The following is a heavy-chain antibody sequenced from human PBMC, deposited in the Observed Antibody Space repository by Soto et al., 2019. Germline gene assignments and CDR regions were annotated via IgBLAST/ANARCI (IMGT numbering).Heavy chain of an antibody. CDR2: INHSGST. J-gene: IGHJ6*02. V-gene: IGHV4-34*01. Sequence: QVQLQQWGAGLLKPSETLSLTCAVYGGSFSGYYWSWIRQPPGKGLEWIGEINHSGSTNYNPSLKSRVTISVDTSKNQFSLKLSSVNAADTAVYYCARGGSVREESVVYGMDVWGQGTTVTGSS. CDR3: ARGGSVREESVVYGMDV. CDR1: GGSFSGYY. D-gene: IGHD3-10*01.